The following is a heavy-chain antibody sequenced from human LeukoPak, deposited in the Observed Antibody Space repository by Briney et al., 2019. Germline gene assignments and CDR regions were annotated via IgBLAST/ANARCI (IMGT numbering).Heavy chain of an antibody. Sequence: GGSLRLSCAASGFTFDDYAMHWVRQAPGKGLEWVSGISRNSGSIGYADSVKGRFTISRDNAKNSLYLQMNSLRAEDMALYYCAKARYSQLGDVFDIWGQGTMVTVPS. J-gene: IGHJ3*02. V-gene: IGHV3-9*03. CDR2: ISRNSGSI. CDR1: GFTFDDYA. CDR3: AKARYSQLGDVFDI. D-gene: IGHD6-6*01.